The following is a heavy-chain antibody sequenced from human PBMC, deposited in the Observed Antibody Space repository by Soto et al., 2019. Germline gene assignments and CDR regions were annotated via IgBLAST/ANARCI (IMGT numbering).Heavy chain of an antibody. Sequence: QVQLVQSGAEVKKPGASVKVSCKASGYTFTSYAMHWVRQAPGQRLEWMGWINAGNGNTKYSQKFQGRVTITRDTSASTAYMELSSLRSEDTAVYYCAREGSVLLWFGELFDPWGQGTLVTVSS. CDR3: AREGSVLLWFGELFDP. V-gene: IGHV1-3*01. J-gene: IGHJ5*02. CDR1: GYTFTSYA. CDR2: INAGNGNT. D-gene: IGHD3-10*01.